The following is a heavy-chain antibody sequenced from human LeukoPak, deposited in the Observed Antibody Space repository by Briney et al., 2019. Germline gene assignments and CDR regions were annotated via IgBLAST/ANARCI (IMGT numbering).Heavy chain of an antibody. CDR2: ISAYNGNT. Sequence: ASVKVSCKASGYTFTSYGISWVRQAPGQGLEWMGWISAYNGNTNYAQKLQGRVTMTTDTSTSTAYMELRSLRSDDTAVYYCARERSYYDSSGYYRAEYFQHWGQGTLVTVSS. J-gene: IGHJ1*01. D-gene: IGHD3-22*01. CDR3: ARERSYYDSSGYYRAEYFQH. CDR1: GYTFTSYG. V-gene: IGHV1-18*01.